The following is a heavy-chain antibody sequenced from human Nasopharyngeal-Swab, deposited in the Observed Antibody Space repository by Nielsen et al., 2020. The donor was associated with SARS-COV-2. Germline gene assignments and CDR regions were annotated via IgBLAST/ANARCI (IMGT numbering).Heavy chain of an antibody. Sequence: GESLKIPCAASGFTFSSHWMHWVRQAPGKGLVWVSRISEDGSITTYADSVKGRFTISRDNAKNTLFLQMHSLRADDTAIYYCASQLGHPDSWGQGTLVTVSS. V-gene: IGHV3-74*03. CDR3: ASQLGHPDS. J-gene: IGHJ4*02. CDR1: GFTFSSHW. D-gene: IGHD2-2*01. CDR2: ISEDGSIT.